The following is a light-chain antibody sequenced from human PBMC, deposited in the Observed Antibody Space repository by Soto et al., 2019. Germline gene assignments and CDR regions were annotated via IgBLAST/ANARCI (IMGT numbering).Light chain of an antibody. CDR3: QKYGSSPNT. Sequence: EIVLTQSPGTLSLSPGERATFSCRASQSVGSSNLAWYQQKPGQAPRLLIYGASSRATGIPDRFSGSGSGTDFTLTISRLEPEDFAVYYCQKYGSSPNTFGQGTKPEIK. CDR2: GAS. CDR1: QSVGSSN. V-gene: IGKV3-20*01. J-gene: IGKJ2*01.